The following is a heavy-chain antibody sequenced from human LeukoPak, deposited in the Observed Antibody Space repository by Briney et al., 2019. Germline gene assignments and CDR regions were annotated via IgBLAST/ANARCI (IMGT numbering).Heavy chain of an antibody. D-gene: IGHD1-26*01. J-gene: IGHJ4*02. V-gene: IGHV3-23*01. CDR1: GFTFTSYS. Sequence: TGGSLRLSCAASGFTFTSYSMSWVRQAPGKGLEWVSSIGSSGVTTYYADSVKGRFTISRDNSKNTLYLQMNSLRAEDTAVYYCAKDLDSGSYYDGYWGQGTLVTVSS. CDR2: IGSSGVTT. CDR3: AKDLDSGSYYDGY.